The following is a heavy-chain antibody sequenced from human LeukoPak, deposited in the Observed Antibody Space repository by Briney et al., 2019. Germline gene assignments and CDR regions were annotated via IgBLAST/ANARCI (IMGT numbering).Heavy chain of an antibody. J-gene: IGHJ4*02. CDR3: ATDSGSSYGSSNY. V-gene: IGHV3-11*06. CDR2: ITSSSDYT. D-gene: IGHD3-16*01. Sequence: PGGSLRLSCAASGLTFSDSYMSWIRQAPGKGLEWVSYITSSSDYTNYVDSVKGRFTISRDNAKNSLYLQMNSLRAEDTAVYYCATDSGSSYGSSNYWGQGTLVTVSS. CDR1: GLTFSDSY.